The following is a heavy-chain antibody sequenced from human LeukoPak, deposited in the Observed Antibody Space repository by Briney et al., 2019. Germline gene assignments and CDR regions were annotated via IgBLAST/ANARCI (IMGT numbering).Heavy chain of an antibody. Sequence: GGSLRLSCAASGFTFSSYSMSWFRQAPGKGPEWVANIKGDGSEKSYVDSVKGRFSISRDNANNALYLQMNILRAEDTAVYYCARSRSWHFDDYWGQGTLVTVSS. D-gene: IGHD6-13*01. CDR3: ARSRSWHFDDY. CDR1: GFTFSSYS. V-gene: IGHV3-7*01. CDR2: IKGDGSEK. J-gene: IGHJ4*02.